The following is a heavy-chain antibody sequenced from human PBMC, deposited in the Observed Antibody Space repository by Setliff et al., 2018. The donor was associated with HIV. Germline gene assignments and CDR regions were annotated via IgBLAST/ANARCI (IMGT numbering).Heavy chain of an antibody. D-gene: IGHD3-9*01. CDR1: GYTLSELS. Sequence: ASVKVSCKVSGYTLSELSMHWVRQAPGEGLEWMGGFDPEDGETIYAEKFQGRVTMTEDTATETAYMELSSLRSEDAAVYYCATDAYHDLLTGPTPGAFDIWGQGTVVT. V-gene: IGHV1-24*01. CDR2: FDPEDGET. J-gene: IGHJ3*02. CDR3: ATDAYHDLLTGPTPGAFDI.